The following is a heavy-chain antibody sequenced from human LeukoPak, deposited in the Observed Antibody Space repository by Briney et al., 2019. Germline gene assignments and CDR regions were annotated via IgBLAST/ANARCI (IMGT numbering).Heavy chain of an antibody. J-gene: IGHJ4*02. CDR2: ITSSSTYI. CDR1: GFTFSRYT. V-gene: IGHV3-21*01. D-gene: IGHD1-26*01. Sequence: PGGSLRLSCAASGFTFSRYTVNRVRQAPGKGLEWVSSITSSSTYIYYADSVKGRFTISRDNAKNSLYLHMNSLRAEDTAVYYCTRGTGSYDYWGQGTRVTVSS. CDR3: TRGTGSYDY.